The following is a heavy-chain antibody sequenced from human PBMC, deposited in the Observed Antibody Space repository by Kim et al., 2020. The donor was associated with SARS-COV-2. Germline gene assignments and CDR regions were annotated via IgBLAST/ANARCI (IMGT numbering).Heavy chain of an antibody. J-gene: IGHJ4*02. D-gene: IGHD3-9*01. CDR2: T. V-gene: IGHV3-15*06. Sequence: TKYAAPVKGRFTITRDDSKDTLYLQMRSLKAEETAVYYCTADRMLTALFDSWGQGSLVTVSS. CDR3: TADRMLTALFDS.